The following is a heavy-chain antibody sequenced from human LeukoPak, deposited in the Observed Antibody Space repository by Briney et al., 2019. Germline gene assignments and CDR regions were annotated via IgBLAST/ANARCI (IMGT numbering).Heavy chain of an antibody. Sequence: GGSLRLSCAASGFTFDDYAMHWVRQAPGKGLEWVSLISGDGGSTHYADSVKGRFTISRDNSKNSLYLQMNSLRTEDTALYYCARDISGDDASVFDYWGQGTLVTVSS. CDR2: ISGDGGST. J-gene: IGHJ4*02. D-gene: IGHD4-17*01. V-gene: IGHV3-43*02. CDR3: ARDISGDDASVFDY. CDR1: GFTFDDYA.